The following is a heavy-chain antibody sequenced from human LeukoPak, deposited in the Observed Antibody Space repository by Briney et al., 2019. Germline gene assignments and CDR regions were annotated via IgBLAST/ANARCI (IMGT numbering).Heavy chain of an antibody. J-gene: IGHJ4*02. V-gene: IGHV3-9*01. CDR3: AKETKVGENLYYFDY. CDR2: LSWHSGSI. Sequence: GGSLRLSCAASGFKFNDYAMHWVRQAPGKGLEWVSGLSWHSGSIGYADSVKGRFIIFRDNAKNSLYLEMNSLRPEDSALYYCAKETKVGENLYYFDYWGRGTLVTVSS. D-gene: IGHD1-26*01. CDR1: GFKFNDYA.